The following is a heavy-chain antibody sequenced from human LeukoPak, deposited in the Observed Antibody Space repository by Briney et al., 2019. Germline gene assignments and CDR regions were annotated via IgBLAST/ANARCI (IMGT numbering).Heavy chain of an antibody. CDR2: INHSGST. J-gene: IGHJ6*04. Sequence: SETLSLTCAVYGGSFSDYYWSLIRQPPGKGLEWIGEINHSGSTNYNPSLKSRVTISVDTSKNQFSLKLSSVTAADTAVYYCARGRTMVRGVSKRNWMDVWGKGTTVTVSS. D-gene: IGHD3-10*01. CDR1: GGSFSDYY. CDR3: ARGRTMVRGVSKRNWMDV. V-gene: IGHV4-34*01.